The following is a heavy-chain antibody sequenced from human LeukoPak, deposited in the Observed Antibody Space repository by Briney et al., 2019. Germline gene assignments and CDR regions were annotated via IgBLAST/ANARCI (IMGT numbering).Heavy chain of an antibody. J-gene: IGHJ5*02. Sequence: SETLSLTCTVSGGSISSYYWSWIRQPPGKGLEWIGYIYYSGSTYYNPSLKSRVTISVDTSKNQFSLKLSSVTAADTAVYYCARDGSSSWYIDVGWFDPWGQGTLVTVFS. CDR2: IYYSGST. CDR1: GGSISSYY. D-gene: IGHD6-13*01. CDR3: ARDGSSSWYIDVGWFDP. V-gene: IGHV4-59*12.